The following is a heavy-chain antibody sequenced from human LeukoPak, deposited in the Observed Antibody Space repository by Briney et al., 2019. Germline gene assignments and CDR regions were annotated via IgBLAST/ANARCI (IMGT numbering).Heavy chain of an antibody. V-gene: IGHV3-7*01. J-gene: IGHJ5*02. CDR1: GFTFTRVW. D-gene: IGHD3-3*01. CDR2: IKTDGSDK. CDR3: AHYDFWSGYSFGT. Sequence: PGGSLRLSCAASGFTFTRVWMSWVRQAPGKGLEWVANIKTDGSDKCYADSVKGRFTISRDNAKNSLYLQMNSLGVEDTAVYYCAHYDFWSGYSFGTWGQGTLVTVSS.